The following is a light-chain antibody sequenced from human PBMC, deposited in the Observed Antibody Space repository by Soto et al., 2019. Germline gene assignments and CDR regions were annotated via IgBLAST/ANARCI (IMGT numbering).Light chain of an antibody. CDR2: DVT. V-gene: IGLV2-14*01. CDR1: SRDVGAYNY. J-gene: IGLJ1*01. Sequence: QSALTXPASVSGSPGQSITISCTGTSRDVGAYNYVSWYQQHPGKAPKLMVYDVTNRPSGVSDRFSGSKSGNTASLTISGLQAEDEADYFCSSHSNITPYVFGTGTKVTVL. CDR3: SSHSNITPYV.